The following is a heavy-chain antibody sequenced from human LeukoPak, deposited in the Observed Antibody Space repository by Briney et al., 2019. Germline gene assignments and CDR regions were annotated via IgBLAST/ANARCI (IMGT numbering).Heavy chain of an antibody. CDR2: IYGGGTT. CDR1: GFPFDDYG. J-gene: IGHJ5*02. V-gene: IGHV3-53*01. Sequence: GGSLRLSCAASGFPFDDYGMSWVRQAPGKGLEWVSVIYGGGTTYYADSVKGRFTISRDNSKNTLYLQMNSLRAEDTAVYYCARITMSRFDPWGQGTLVTVS. CDR3: ARITMSRFDP. D-gene: IGHD3-10*02.